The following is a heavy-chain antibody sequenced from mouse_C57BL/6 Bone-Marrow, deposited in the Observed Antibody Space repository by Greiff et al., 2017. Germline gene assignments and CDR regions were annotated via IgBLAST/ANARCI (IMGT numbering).Heavy chain of an antibody. Sequence: VQLQQSGPVLVKPGASVKMSCKASGYTFTDSYMNWVKQSHGKSLEWIGVINPYNGGTSYNQKFKGKATLTVDKSSSTAYMELNSLTSEDSAVYYCARENYYGSSYNDYWGQGTTLTVSS. J-gene: IGHJ2*01. CDR3: ARENYYGSSYNDY. CDR2: INPYNGGT. D-gene: IGHD1-1*01. V-gene: IGHV1-19*01. CDR1: GYTFTDSY.